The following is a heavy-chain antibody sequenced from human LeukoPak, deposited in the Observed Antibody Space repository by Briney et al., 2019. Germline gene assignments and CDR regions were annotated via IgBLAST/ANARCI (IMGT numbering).Heavy chain of an antibody. Sequence: GKSLKISCKGSGYSFTSYWIGWVRQMPGKGLEWMGIIYPGDSDTRYSPSFQGQVTISADKSISTAYLQWSSLKASDTAMYYCARTYYYDSSGYYYPPYFDYWGQGTLVTVSS. D-gene: IGHD3-22*01. V-gene: IGHV5-51*01. CDR1: GYSFTSYW. CDR3: ARTYYYDSSGYYYPPYFDY. CDR2: IYPGDSDT. J-gene: IGHJ4*02.